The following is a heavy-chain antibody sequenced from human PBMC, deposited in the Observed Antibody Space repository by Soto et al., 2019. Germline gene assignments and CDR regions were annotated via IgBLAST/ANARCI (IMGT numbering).Heavy chain of an antibody. Sequence: PSETLSLTYAVSGDSITSNHWNWIRQPPGRGLGWIGYIYNSGTTKYNPSLKSRVIISVDTSKNQLSLKLSSVTAADTAVYYCARVSMSTVSWGFDPWGQGTLVTVSS. V-gene: IGHV4-59*01. CDR1: GDSITSNH. CDR3: ARVSMSTVSWGFDP. J-gene: IGHJ5*02. CDR2: IYNSGTT. D-gene: IGHD4-4*01.